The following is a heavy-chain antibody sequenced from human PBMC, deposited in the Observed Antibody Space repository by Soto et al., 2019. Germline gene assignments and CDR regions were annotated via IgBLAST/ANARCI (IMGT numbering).Heavy chain of an antibody. CDR3: AKDQYDSDVYHWFADI. D-gene: IGHD3-22*01. Sequence: EVQLLESGGGLVQPGGSLRLSCAASGFTISKYAMSWARQAPGKGLGWVSSFSAGGGTYYADSVKGRSTISRDSSRNTLFLQMNSLTAEDTAVYYCAKDQYDSDVYHWFADIWGPGTMLTVSS. CDR1: GFTISKYA. V-gene: IGHV3-23*01. J-gene: IGHJ3*02. CDR2: FSAGGGT.